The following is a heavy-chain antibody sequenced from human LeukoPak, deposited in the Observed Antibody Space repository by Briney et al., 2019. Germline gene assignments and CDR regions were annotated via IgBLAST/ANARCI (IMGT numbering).Heavy chain of an antibody. Sequence: GGSLRLSCAASGFTFDDYAMHWVRQAPGKGLEWVSLISWNGGSTYYADSVKGRFTISRDNAKNSPYLQMNSLRAEDTALYYCARDRYYYGSGSYYNVNYMDVWGKGTTVTVSS. D-gene: IGHD3-10*01. CDR3: ARDRYYYGSGSYYNVNYMDV. CDR1: GFTFDDYA. V-gene: IGHV3-43D*03. CDR2: ISWNGGST. J-gene: IGHJ6*03.